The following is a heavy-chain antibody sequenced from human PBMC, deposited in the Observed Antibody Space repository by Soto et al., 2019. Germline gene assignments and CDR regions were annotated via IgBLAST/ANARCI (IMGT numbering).Heavy chain of an antibody. CDR1: GYTFSSYT. CDR3: ARVEAPFGESLH. J-gene: IGHJ4*02. V-gene: IGHV1-18*01. Sequence: ASVKVSCKTSGYTFSSYTIAWVRQAPGQGLEWLGWISPDDGNTECEQKFQGRVTMTADTLTNNAYMELRSLKYDDTAVYYCARVEAPFGESLHWGQGTPVTVSS. CDR2: ISPDDGNT. D-gene: IGHD3-10*01.